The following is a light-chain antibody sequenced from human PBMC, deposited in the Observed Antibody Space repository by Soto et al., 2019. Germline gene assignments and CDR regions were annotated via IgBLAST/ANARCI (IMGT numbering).Light chain of an antibody. V-gene: IGKV3-15*01. CDR3: QQYNDWPPWT. CDR1: QSVSGS. Sequence: EIVMTQSPATLSVSLGERVTLSCRASQSVSGSLAWYQQKPGQAPRLLIYGASTRATGIPARFSGSGSGTEFTLTINSLQSEDFAVYYCQQYNDWPPWTFGQGTKVERK. CDR2: GAS. J-gene: IGKJ1*01.